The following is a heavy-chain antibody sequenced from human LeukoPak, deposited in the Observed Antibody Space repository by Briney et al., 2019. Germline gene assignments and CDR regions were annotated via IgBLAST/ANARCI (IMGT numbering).Heavy chain of an antibody. V-gene: IGHV3-23*01. Sequence: GGSLRLSCAPSGFTFSSYAMSWVRQAPGKGLEWVSAISGSGGSTYYADSVKGRFTISRDNSKNTLYLQMNSLRAEDTAVYYCAKGNHPYGSGSYYPYYFDYWGQGTLVTVSS. CDR3: AKGNHPYGSGSYYPYYFDY. CDR1: GFTFSSYA. D-gene: IGHD3-10*01. CDR2: ISGSGGST. J-gene: IGHJ4*02.